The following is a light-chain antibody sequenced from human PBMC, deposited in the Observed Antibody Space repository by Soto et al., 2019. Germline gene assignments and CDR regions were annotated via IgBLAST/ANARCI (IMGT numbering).Light chain of an antibody. J-gene: IGKJ2*03. CDR2: TAS. V-gene: IGKV1-39*01. CDR3: QQTSSTLDS. Sequence: DIQVTQSPSSLSASVGDRVTITCRASQNITTYLHWYQQRPGKPPKLLIHTASTLQSGVPSRFSGSGSGTDFILTISSLQPEDFATYYCQQTSSTLDSFWQGTKLEIK. CDR1: QNITTY.